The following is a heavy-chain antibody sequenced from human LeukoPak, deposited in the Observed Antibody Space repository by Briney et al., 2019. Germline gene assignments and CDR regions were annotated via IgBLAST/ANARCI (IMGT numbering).Heavy chain of an antibody. CDR3: ASTTFGVVSYFDY. CDR1: GGTFSSYT. Sequence: SVKVSCKASGGTFSSYTISWVRQAPGQGLEWMGRIIPILGIANYAQKFQGRVTITTDESTSTAYMELSSLRSEDTAVYYCASTTFGVVSYFDYWGQGTLVTVSS. V-gene: IGHV1-69*02. D-gene: IGHD3-3*01. J-gene: IGHJ4*02. CDR2: IIPILGIA.